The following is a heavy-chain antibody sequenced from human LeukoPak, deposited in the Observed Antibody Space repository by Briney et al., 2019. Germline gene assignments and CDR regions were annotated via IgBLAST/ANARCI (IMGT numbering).Heavy chain of an antibody. CDR3: ARRQEQFSSPWQWGPRRKNFYYYGMDV. V-gene: IGHV3-66*01. D-gene: IGHD6-19*01. CDR1: GFTVSSSS. J-gene: IGHJ6*02. CDR2: ISSDGYT. Sequence: GGSLRLSHAASGFTVSSSSMKWVRLGPPRGLEWVSVISSDGYTYYADPVKGRFTISRDNSRNTLSLQMHGLRADDTAVYYCARRQEQFSSPWQWGPRRKNFYYYGMDVWGQGTTVTVSS.